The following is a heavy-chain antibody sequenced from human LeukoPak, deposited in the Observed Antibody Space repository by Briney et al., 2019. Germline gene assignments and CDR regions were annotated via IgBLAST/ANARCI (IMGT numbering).Heavy chain of an antibody. CDR1: GFTFRDFT. CDR2: ISASADKT. D-gene: IGHD3-22*01. CDR3: ARDFYDSSGYYYDY. J-gene: IGHJ4*02. Sequence: GGSLRLSCAASGFTFRDFTMSWVRQAPGKGLEWVSAISASADKTYYADSVKGRFTISRDNSKGTLYLQMNSLRAEDTALYYCARDFYDSSGYYYDYWGQGTLVTVSS. V-gene: IGHV3-23*01.